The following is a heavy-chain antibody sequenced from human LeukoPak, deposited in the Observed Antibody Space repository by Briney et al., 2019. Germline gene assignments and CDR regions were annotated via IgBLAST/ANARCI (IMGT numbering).Heavy chain of an antibody. J-gene: IGHJ4*02. D-gene: IGHD6-13*01. CDR1: GFTFSSYA. CDR2: ISGSGGST. Sequence: GGSLRLSCAASGFTFSSYAMSWVRQAPGKGLEWVSAISGSGGSTYYAASVKGRFTISRDNTKNTLYLQMNSLRAEDTAVYYCAKGQTYSSSKFDYWGQGTLVTVSS. CDR3: AKGQTYSSSKFDY. V-gene: IGHV3-23*01.